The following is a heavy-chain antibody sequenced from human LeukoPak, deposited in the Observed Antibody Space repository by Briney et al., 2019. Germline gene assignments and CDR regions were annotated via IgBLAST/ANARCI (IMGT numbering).Heavy chain of an antibody. V-gene: IGHV4-59*01. CDR3: ARNGVRGDYYNSYYFDY. J-gene: IGHJ4*02. CDR2: IYYSGST. Sequence: SETLSLTCAVYGESFSGYYWSWIRQPPGKGLEWIGYIYYSGSTNYNTSLKSRVTIPVDTSKHQFSLKLSSVTAAVTSVYYFARNGVRGDYYNSYYFDYWGQGTLVTVSS. CDR1: GESFSGYY. D-gene: IGHD1-26*01.